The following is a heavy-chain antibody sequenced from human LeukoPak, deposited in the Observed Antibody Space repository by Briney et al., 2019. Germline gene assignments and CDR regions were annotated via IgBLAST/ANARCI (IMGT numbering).Heavy chain of an antibody. CDR2: INHSGST. CDR1: GGSFSGYY. D-gene: IGHD2-2*01. J-gene: IGHJ4*02. Sequence: SETLSLTCAVYGGSFSGYYWSWIRQPPGKGLEWIGEINHSGSTNYNPSLKSRVTISVDTSKDQFSLKLSSVTATDTAVYYCARGRQRGDIVVVPAALYFDYWGQGNLVTVSS. CDR3: ARGRQRGDIVVVPAALYFDY. V-gene: IGHV4-34*01.